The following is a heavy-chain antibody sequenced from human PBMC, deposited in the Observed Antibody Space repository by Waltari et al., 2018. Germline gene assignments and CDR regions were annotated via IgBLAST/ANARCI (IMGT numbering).Heavy chain of an antibody. V-gene: IGHV4-59*11. Sequence: QVQLQDSGPGLVKPSETLSLTCTVPVGPISIPSWAWIRQPPGKGLEWIGDTYYSGSTNYNPSLKSRVTISVDTSKNQFSLKLSSVTAADTAVYYCARAVVSGRKFDYWGQGTLVTVSS. D-gene: IGHD2-15*01. J-gene: IGHJ4*02. CDR1: VGPISIPS. CDR3: ARAVVSGRKFDY. CDR2: TYYSGST.